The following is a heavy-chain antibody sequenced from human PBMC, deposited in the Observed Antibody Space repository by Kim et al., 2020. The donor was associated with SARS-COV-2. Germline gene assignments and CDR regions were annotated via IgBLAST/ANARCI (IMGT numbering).Heavy chain of an antibody. CDR2: ISSSSSYI. J-gene: IGHJ3*02. V-gene: IGHV3-21*01. Sequence: GGSLRLSCAASGFTFSSYSMNWVRQAPGKGLEWVSSISSSSSYIYYADSVKGRFTISRDNAKNSLYLQMNSLRAEDTAVYYCARDTYYDFWSGYSRPGAFDIWGQGTMVTVSS. D-gene: IGHD3-3*01. CDR3: ARDTYYDFWSGYSRPGAFDI. CDR1: GFTFSSYS.